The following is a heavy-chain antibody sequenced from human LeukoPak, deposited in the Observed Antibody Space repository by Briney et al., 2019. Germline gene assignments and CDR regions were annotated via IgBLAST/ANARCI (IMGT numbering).Heavy chain of an antibody. CDR3: ASGDYYDSSVN. CDR2: IYYSGST. D-gene: IGHD3-22*01. V-gene: IGHV4-59*01. Sequence: SGTLSLTCTVSGGSISSYYWSWIRQPPGKGLEWIGYIYYSGSTNYNPSLKSRVTISVDTSKNQFSLKLSSVTAADTAVYYCASGDYYDSSVNWGQGTLVTVSS. CDR1: GGSISSYY. J-gene: IGHJ4*02.